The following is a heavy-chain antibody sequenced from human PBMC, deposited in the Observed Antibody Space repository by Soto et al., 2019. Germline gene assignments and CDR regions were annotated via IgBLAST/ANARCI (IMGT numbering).Heavy chain of an antibody. J-gene: IGHJ4*02. D-gene: IGHD2-8*02. Sequence: SETLARTYTVSWGSIVGIGDCWVWNRQPPGKGLEWIGTINYSGSTYYNPSLKSRVTISVDTSKNQFSLKLTSVTAADTAVYYCARDKITGVFDYWGQGTLVTVSS. CDR2: INYSGST. CDR3: ARDKITGVFDY. CDR1: WGSIVGIGDC. V-gene: IGHV4-39*07.